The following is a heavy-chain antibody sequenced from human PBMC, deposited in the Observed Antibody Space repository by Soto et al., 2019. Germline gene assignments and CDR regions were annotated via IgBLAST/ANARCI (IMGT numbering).Heavy chain of an antibody. Sequence: QVQLVQSGAEVKKPGASVKVSCKASGYTFTSYGISWVRQAPGQGLEWMGWISADNGNTNYAQKIQGRVTMATDTSTSTGYMERRSLRSDDTAVYYCARERGYAEYDSGYWGQGTLVTVSP. J-gene: IGHJ4*02. D-gene: IGHD3-3*01. CDR3: ARERGYAEYDSGY. CDR2: ISADNGNT. V-gene: IGHV1-18*01. CDR1: GYTFTSYG.